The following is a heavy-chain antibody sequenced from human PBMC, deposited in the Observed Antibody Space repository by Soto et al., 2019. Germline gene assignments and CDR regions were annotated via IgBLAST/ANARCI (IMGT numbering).Heavy chain of an antibody. Sequence: SVKVSCKASGGTFSSYAISWVRQAPGQGLEWMGGIIPIFGTANYAQKFQGRVTITADESTSAAYMELSSLRSEDTAVYYCARAITMIVVVTGGFDPWGQGTLVTVSS. D-gene: IGHD3-22*01. V-gene: IGHV1-69*13. CDR2: IIPIFGTA. CDR3: ARAITMIVVVTGGFDP. CDR1: GGTFSSYA. J-gene: IGHJ5*02.